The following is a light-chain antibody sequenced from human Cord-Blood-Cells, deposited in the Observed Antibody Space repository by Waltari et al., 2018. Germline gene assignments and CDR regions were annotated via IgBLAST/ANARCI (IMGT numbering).Light chain of an antibody. V-gene: IGKV1-8*01. J-gene: IGKJ1*01. Sequence: AIRMTQSPSSFSASTGDRVTITRRASQGISSYLAWYQQKPGKAPKLLIYAAPTLQSGVPSRFSGSGSGTDFTLTISCLQSEDFATYYCQQYYSYPWTFGQGTKVEIK. CDR3: QQYYSYPWT. CDR1: QGISSY. CDR2: AAP.